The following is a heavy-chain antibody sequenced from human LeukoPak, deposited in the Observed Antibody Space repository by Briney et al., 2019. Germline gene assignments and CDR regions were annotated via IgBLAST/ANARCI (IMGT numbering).Heavy chain of an antibody. CDR1: VGSFSGYY. CDR2: INHSGST. Sequence: SETLSLTCAVYVGSFSGYYWSWIRQPPGKGLEWIGEINHSGSTNYNPSLKSRVTISIGTSKNQFSLKLSSVTAADTAVYYCARAGVCSGGSCYDYWGQGTLVTVSS. J-gene: IGHJ4*02. V-gene: IGHV4-34*01. D-gene: IGHD2-15*01. CDR3: ARAGVCSGGSCYDY.